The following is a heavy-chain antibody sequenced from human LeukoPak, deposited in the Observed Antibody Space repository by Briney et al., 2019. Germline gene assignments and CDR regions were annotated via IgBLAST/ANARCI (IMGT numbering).Heavy chain of an antibody. D-gene: IGHD1-26*01. J-gene: IGHJ4*02. CDR2: INPNSGGT. CDR1: GYTFTSYG. Sequence: ASVKVSCKASGYTFTSYGISWVRQAPGQGLEWMGWINPNSGGTNYAQKFQGRVTMTRDTSISTAYMELSRLRSDDTAVYYCATLGGSYYVWYFDYWGQGTLVTVSS. V-gene: IGHV1-2*02. CDR3: ATLGGSYYVWYFDY.